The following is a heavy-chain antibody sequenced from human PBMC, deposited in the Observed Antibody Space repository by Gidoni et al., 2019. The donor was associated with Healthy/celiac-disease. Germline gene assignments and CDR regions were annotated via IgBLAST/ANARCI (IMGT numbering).Heavy chain of an antibody. J-gene: IGHJ6*02. CDR3: ARAYSSSWYFRGYYYGMDV. CDR1: GFTFSSYA. Sequence: QVQLVQSGGGVVQPGRSLRLSCAASGFTFSSYALTWVRQAPGKGLEWGSVISDDGRNKYYEDSVKGRFTISRDNSNNTLYLQMNSLRAEDTAVYYCARAYSSSWYFRGYYYGMDVWGQGTTVTVSS. CDR2: ISDDGRNK. D-gene: IGHD6-13*01. V-gene: IGHV3-30*04.